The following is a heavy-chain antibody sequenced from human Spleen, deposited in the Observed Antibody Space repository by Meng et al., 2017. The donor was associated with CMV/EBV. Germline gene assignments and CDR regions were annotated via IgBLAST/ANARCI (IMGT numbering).Heavy chain of an antibody. CDR2: IYPADSDT. CDR1: GYSFSTYW. CDR3: ARETDCSSTSCYEQYYYYGMDV. J-gene: IGHJ6*02. Sequence: KVSCKGSGYSFSTYWIGWVRQLPGKGLEWMGVIYPADSDTRYSPSFQGQVTISADKSISTAYLQWSSLQASDTAMYYCARETDCSSTSCYEQYYYYGMDVWGQGTTVTVSS. D-gene: IGHD2-2*01. V-gene: IGHV5-51*01.